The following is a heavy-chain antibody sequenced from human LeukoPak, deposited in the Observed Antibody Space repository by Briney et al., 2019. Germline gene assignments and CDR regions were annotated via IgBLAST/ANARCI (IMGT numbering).Heavy chain of an antibody. CDR2: INSDETTI. CDR3: ARVRLHYYDSSGYPGYFDY. Sequence: GGSLRLSCAAFGFSFSSYEMNWVRQAPGKGLEWVSHINSDETTIYYADSVKGRFTISRDNAKNSLYLQMNSLRAEDTAVYYCARVRLHYYDSSGYPGYFDYWGQGTLVTVSS. V-gene: IGHV3-48*03. D-gene: IGHD3-22*01. CDR1: GFSFSSYE. J-gene: IGHJ4*02.